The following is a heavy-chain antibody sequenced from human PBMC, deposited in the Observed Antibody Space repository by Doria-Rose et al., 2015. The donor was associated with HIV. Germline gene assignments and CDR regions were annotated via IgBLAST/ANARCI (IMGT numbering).Heavy chain of an antibody. CDR3: ARVVGYKSGYWGGYFDY. V-gene: IGHV3-30*04. Sequence: QVQLQESGGGVVQTGRSLRLSCAASGSPFSNDPLHWVRQAPGKGLEWVAFISNDVSKKYYADSVKGRFTISRDNSKNTLYLQMNSLRAEDTAVYYCARVVGYKSGYWGGYFDYWGQGTLVTVSS. CDR1: GSPFSNDP. J-gene: IGHJ4*03. CDR2: ISNDVSKK. D-gene: IGHD6-25*01.